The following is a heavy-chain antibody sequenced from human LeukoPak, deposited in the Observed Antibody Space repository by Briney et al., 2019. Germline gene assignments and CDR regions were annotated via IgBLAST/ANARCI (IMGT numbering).Heavy chain of an antibody. CDR1: GYTFTSYY. Sequence: GASVKVSCKASGYTFTSYYMHWVRQAPGQGLEWMGIINPSGGSTSYAQKFQGRVTMTRDTSTSKVYMELSSLRSEDTAVYYCARARTVSNPNYYDSSGYWADYYYYGMDVWGQGTTVTVSS. J-gene: IGHJ6*02. D-gene: IGHD3-22*01. CDR2: INPSGGST. CDR3: ARARTVSNPNYYDSSGYWADYYYYGMDV. V-gene: IGHV1-46*01.